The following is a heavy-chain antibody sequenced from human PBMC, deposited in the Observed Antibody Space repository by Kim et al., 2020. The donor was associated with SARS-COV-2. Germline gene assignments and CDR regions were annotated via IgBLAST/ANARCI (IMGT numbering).Heavy chain of an antibody. D-gene: IGHD3-22*01. V-gene: IGHV3-21*01. Sequence: GGSLRLSCAASGFTFSSYSMNWVRQAPGKGLEWVSSISSSSSYIYYADSVKGRFTISRDNAKNSLYLQMNSLRAEDTAVYYCARDVPEADYYDSSGYFDAFDIWGQGTMVTVSS. CDR2: ISSSSSYI. J-gene: IGHJ3*02. CDR3: ARDVPEADYYDSSGYFDAFDI. CDR1: GFTFSSYS.